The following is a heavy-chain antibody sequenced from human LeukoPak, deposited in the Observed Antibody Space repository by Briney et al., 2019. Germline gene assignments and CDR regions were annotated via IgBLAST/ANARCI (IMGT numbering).Heavy chain of an antibody. CDR1: FTVEEQV. J-gene: IGHJ4*02. D-gene: IGHD2-2*01. V-gene: IGHV3-9*01. Sequence: FTVEEQVIDLVRQPTGKDQQWVSSISWSGDRMGYADAVKGRFTISRDNAKNSLFLQMNSLRVEDTALYYCAKDLGGSATTVWGQGTLVTVSS. CDR2: ISWSGDRM. CDR3: AKDLGGSATTV.